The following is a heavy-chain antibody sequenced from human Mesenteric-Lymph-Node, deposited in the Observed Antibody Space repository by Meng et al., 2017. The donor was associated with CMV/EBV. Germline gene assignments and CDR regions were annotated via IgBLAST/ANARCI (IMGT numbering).Heavy chain of an antibody. CDR3: AKDLGICINTGCSWDN. CDR1: GFTFSSYA. J-gene: IGHJ4*02. CDR2: SSGSGGST. D-gene: IGHD2-2*01. V-gene: IGHV3-23*01. Sequence: GESLKISCAASGFTFSSYAMSWVRQVPGKGLEWVSSSSGSGGSTYYADSVKGRFTISRDNSKNTLSLQMNSLRAEDTGVYYCAKDLGICINTGCSWDNWGQGALVTVSS.